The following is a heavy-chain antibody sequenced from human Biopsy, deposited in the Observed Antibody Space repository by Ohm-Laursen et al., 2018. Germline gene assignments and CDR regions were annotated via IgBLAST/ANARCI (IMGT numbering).Heavy chain of an antibody. Sequence: SLRLSCAASGFTLSDGMTWVRQAPGKGLEWVSSITTDSGRIFYADSVRGRFTISRDNSKNTLYLQMNSLRDEDTAEYYCARHLRYNDYWGQGTLVTVSS. CDR2: ITTDSGRI. V-gene: IGHV3-23*01. CDR1: GFTLSDG. J-gene: IGHJ4*02. D-gene: IGHD3-9*01. CDR3: ARHLRYNDY.